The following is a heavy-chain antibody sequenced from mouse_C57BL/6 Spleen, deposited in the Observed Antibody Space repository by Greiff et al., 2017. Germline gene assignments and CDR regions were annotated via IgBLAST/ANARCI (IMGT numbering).Heavy chain of an antibody. Sequence: VQLQQSGAELVRPGASVKLSCPASGFNIKDDYMHWVKQRPDQGLEWIGWIDPENGDTEYASKFQGKATITADTSSNTAYLQLSSLTSEDTAVYYCTTKATVVAPLDYWGQGTTLTGSA. V-gene: IGHV14-4*01. CDR2: IDPENGDT. CDR1: GFNIKDDY. CDR3: TTKATVVAPLDY. D-gene: IGHD1-1*01. J-gene: IGHJ2*01.